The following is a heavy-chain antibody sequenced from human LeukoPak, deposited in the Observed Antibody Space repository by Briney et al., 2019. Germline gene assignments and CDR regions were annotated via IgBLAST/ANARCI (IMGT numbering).Heavy chain of an antibody. D-gene: IGHD4-23*01. CDR1: GYTFTGYY. J-gene: IGHJ4*02. CDR2: INPNSGDT. CDR3: VLGGNSEGGFDY. V-gene: IGHV1-2*02. Sequence: ASVKVSCKASGYTFTGYYMHWVRQAPGQGLEWMGWINPNSGDTNYAQKFQGRVTITRDTSISTAYMELSRLRSDDTAVYYCVLGGNSEGGFDYWGQGTLVTVSS.